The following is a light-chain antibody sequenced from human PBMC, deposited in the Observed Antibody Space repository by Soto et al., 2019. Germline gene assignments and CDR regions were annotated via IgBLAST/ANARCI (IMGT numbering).Light chain of an antibody. J-gene: IGLJ1*01. CDR3: TSYAGSNNFV. CDR1: SSDVGDYNY. V-gene: IGLV2-8*01. Sequence: QSALTQPPSASGSHGQSVTISCTGTSSDVGDYNYVSWYQQHPGKAPKLMIYEVSKRPSGVPDRFSGSKSGNTASLTVSGLQAEEVADYYCTSYAGSNNFVFGTGTKVTVL. CDR2: EVS.